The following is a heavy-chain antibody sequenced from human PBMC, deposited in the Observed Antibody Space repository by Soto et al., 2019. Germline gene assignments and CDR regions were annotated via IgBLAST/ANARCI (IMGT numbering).Heavy chain of an antibody. CDR2: ISSSGSTI. CDR1: GFTFSDYY. CDR3: ASKYSYGLVPVDY. V-gene: IGHV3-11*01. J-gene: IGHJ4*02. D-gene: IGHD5-18*01. Sequence: GGSLRLSCAASGFTFSDYYMSWIRQAPGKGLEWVSYISSSGSTIYYADSVKGRFTISRDNAKNSLYLQMNSLRAEDTAVYYCASKYSYGLVPVDYWGQGTLVTVSS.